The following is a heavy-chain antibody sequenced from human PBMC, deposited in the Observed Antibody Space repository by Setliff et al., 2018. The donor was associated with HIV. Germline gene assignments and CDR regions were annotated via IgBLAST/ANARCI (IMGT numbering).Heavy chain of an antibody. CDR2: ISGGSNFI. Sequence: GGSLRLSCAASGFDFSDYAMNWVRQAPGKGLEWVSCISGGSNFIYYADSVKGRFTLSRDNAKNSVYPQMNSLRAEDTAVYYCAKGRYSSSPYYYYYMDVWGKGTTVTVSS. J-gene: IGHJ6*03. V-gene: IGHV3-21*01. CDR1: GFDFSDYA. D-gene: IGHD6-13*01. CDR3: AKGRYSSSPYYYYYMDV.